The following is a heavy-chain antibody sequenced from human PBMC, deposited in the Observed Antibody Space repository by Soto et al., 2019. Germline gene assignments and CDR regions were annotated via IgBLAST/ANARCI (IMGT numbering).Heavy chain of an antibody. J-gene: IGHJ4*02. V-gene: IGHV1-3*01. CDR1: ENGLKTFA. CDR2: TNAGNGYI. CDR3: TRESAPWGFEH. Sequence: QVQLVQSGSEVRKPGPPVKISWEASENGLKTFAIHWWRQAPGQRPEGRGWTNAGNGYIKYSQTSQGTVTITRDTSASTVYMELSSLKYEDTGIYYCTRESAPWGFEHWGQGTRVTVSS. D-gene: IGHD7-27*01.